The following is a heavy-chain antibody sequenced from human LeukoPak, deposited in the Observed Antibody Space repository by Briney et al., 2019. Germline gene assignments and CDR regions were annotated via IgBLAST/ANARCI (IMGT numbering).Heavy chain of an antibody. D-gene: IGHD2-8*01. CDR1: GGSISSNSYY. CDR2: IYYSGST. V-gene: IGHV4-39*01. J-gene: IGHJ5*02. Sequence: SETLSLTCTVSGGSISSNSYYWGWIRQPPGKGLEWIGSIYYSGSTYYNPSLKGRVTISVDTSKNQFSLKLSSVTAADTAVYYCARLLYCFNGVCFNWFDPWGQGTLVTVSS. CDR3: ARLLYCFNGVCFNWFDP.